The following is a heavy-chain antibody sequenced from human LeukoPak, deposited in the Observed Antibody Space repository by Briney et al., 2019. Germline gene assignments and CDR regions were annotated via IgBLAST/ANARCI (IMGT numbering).Heavy chain of an antibody. Sequence: SVKVSCKASGGTFSSYAISWVRQAPGQGLEWMGGIIPIFGTANYAQKFQGGVTITADESTSTAYMELSSLRSEDTAVYYCARDLTPYSSGWFGYWGQGTLVTVSS. D-gene: IGHD6-19*01. V-gene: IGHV1-69*13. CDR3: ARDLTPYSSGWFGY. CDR1: GGTFSSYA. J-gene: IGHJ5*01. CDR2: IIPIFGTA.